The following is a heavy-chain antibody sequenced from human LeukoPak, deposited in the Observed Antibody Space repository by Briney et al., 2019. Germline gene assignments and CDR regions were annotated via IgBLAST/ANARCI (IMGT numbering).Heavy chain of an antibody. J-gene: IGHJ4*02. Sequence: ASVKVSCKASGGTFISYAISWVRQAPGQGLEWMGGIIPIFGTANYAQKFQGRVTITADESTSTAYMELSSLRSEDTAVYYCARSVLGYSSSSFFDYWGQGTLVTVSS. CDR1: GGTFISYA. CDR2: IIPIFGTA. D-gene: IGHD6-6*01. CDR3: ARSVLGYSSSSFFDY. V-gene: IGHV1-69*13.